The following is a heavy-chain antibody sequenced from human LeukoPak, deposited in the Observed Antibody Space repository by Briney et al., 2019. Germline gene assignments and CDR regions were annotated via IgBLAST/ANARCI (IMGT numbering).Heavy chain of an antibody. CDR1: GGTFSSYA. CDR3: AVGTMIVVVTDYMMDI. Sequence: ASVKLSCKASGGTFSSYAISWVRQAPGQGLEWMGRIIPILGIANYAQKFQGRVTITADKSTSTAYMELSSLRSEDTAVYYCAVGTMIVVVTDYMMDIWGQGTMVTVSS. CDR2: IIPILGIA. D-gene: IGHD3-22*01. J-gene: IGHJ3*02. V-gene: IGHV1-69*04.